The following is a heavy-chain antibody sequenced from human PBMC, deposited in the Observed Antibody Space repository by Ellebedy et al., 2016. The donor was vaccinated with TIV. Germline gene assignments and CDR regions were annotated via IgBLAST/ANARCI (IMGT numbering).Heavy chain of an antibody. V-gene: IGHV4-34*01. CDR3: GVRFHLNWFDP. Sequence: SETLSLXXAVYGGSFSGYYWSWIRQPPGKGLEWIGEINHSGSTNYNPSLKSRVTISVDTSKNQFSLRLSSVTATDTAVYYCGVRFHLNWFDPWGQGTLVTVSS. CDR2: INHSGST. D-gene: IGHD3-10*01. J-gene: IGHJ5*02. CDR1: GGSFSGYY.